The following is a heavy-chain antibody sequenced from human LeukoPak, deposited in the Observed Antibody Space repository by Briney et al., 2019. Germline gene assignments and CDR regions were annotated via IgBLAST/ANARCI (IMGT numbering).Heavy chain of an antibody. CDR2: ISAYNGNT. CDR1: GGTFSSYA. CDR3: ARGSSYYGGNSGGLDY. V-gene: IGHV1-18*01. J-gene: IGHJ4*02. Sequence: ASVKVSCKASGGTFSSYAISWVRQAPGQGLEWMGWISAYNGNTNYAQKLQGRVTMTTDTSTSTAYMELSSLRSEDAAVYYCARGSSYYGGNSGGLDYWGQGTLVTVSS. D-gene: IGHD4-23*01.